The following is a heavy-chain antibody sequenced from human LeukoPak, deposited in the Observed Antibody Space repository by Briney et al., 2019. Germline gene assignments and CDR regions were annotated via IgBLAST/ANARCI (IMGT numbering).Heavy chain of an antibody. CDR2: ISAYNGNT. CDR3: ARAVSDCSSTSCYENYYYYYMDV. J-gene: IGHJ6*03. V-gene: IGHV1-18*01. Sequence: ASVKVSCKASGYTFTSYGISWVRQAPGQGLEWMGWISAYNGNTNYAQKLQGRVTMTTDTSTSTAYMELRSLRSDDTAVYYCARAVSDCSSTSCYENYYYYYMDVWGKGTTVTVSS. D-gene: IGHD2-2*01. CDR1: GYTFTSYG.